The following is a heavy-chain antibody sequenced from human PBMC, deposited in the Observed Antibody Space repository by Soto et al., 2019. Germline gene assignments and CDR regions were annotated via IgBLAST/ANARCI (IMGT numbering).Heavy chain of an antibody. CDR2: VNPSGGST. V-gene: IGHV1-46*01. Sequence: QVQLVQSGAEVKKPGASVKVSCKASGYIFTAYSMRWVRQAPGQGLEWMGVVNPSGGSTNYAQKFQGRITMTRDTSTSTVCMDLSSLTSEDTAVYYCAREENCSDGICYSEYFQRWGQGTLVTVSS. CDR3: AREENCSDGICYSEYFQR. J-gene: IGHJ1*01. CDR1: GYIFTAYS. D-gene: IGHD2-15*01.